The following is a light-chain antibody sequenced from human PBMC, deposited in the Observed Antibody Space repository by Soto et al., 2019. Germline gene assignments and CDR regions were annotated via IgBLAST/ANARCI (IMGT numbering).Light chain of an antibody. CDR1: QSVSSSY. CDR2: GAS. CDR3: QQYGSSPPIT. J-gene: IGKJ5*01. V-gene: IGKV3-20*01. Sequence: EIVLTQSPGTLSLSPGERATLSCRAIQSVSSSYLAWYQQKPGQAPRLLIYGASSRDTGIPDRFSGSGSGTDFTLTISRLEPEDFAVYYCQQYGSSPPITFGQGTRLEI.